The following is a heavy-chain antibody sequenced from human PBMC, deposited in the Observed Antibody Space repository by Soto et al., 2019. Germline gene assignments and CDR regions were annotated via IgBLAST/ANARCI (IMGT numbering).Heavy chain of an antibody. CDR2: ISYDGSNK. CDR3: AKDVELGYCSSTSCLPVN. J-gene: IGHJ4*02. V-gene: IGHV3-30*18. D-gene: IGHD2-2*01. Sequence: QVQLVESGGGVVQPGMSLRLSCAASGFTLSSYGMHWVRQAPGKGLEWVAVISYDGSNKYYADSVKGRFTISRDNSKNTLYLQMNSLRAEDTAVYYCAKDVELGYCSSTSCLPVNWGQGPLVTVSS. CDR1: GFTLSSYG.